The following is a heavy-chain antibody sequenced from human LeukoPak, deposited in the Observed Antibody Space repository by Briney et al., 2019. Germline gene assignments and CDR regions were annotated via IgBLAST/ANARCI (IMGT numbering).Heavy chain of an antibody. V-gene: IGHV4-34*01. J-gene: IGHJ4*02. D-gene: IGHD3-22*01. Sequence: PSETLSLTCAVYGGSFSGYYWSWIRQPPGKGLEWIGEINHSGSTNYNPSLKSRVTISVDTSKNQFSLKLSSVTAADTAVYYCARPDSSFDYWGQGTLVTVSS. CDR3: ARPDSSFDY. CDR2: INHSGST. CDR1: GGSFSGYY.